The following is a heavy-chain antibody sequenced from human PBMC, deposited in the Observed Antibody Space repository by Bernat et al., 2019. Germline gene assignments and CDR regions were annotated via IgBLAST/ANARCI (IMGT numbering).Heavy chain of an antibody. J-gene: IGHJ5*02. D-gene: IGHD3-3*01. CDR1: GGSFSDYY. CDR2: INHGGST. Sequence: QVQLQQWGAGLLKPSETLSLTCAVYGGSFSDYYWSWIRQPPGKGLEWIGEINHGGSTNYNPSLKSRVTISVDTSKNQFSLKLSSVTAADTAVYYCARVMSAGITIFGVARGVWFDPWGQGTLVTVSS. CDR3: ARVMSAGITIFGVARGVWFDP. V-gene: IGHV4-34*01.